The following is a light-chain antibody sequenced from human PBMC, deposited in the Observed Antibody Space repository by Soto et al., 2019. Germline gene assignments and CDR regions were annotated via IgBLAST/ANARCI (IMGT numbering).Light chain of an antibody. V-gene: IGKV4-1*01. CDR2: WAS. CDR3: HPYYSTPPP. Sequence: DFVMTQSPDSLAVSLGERAAINCKSSQSLLATSNNKNHLAWYQQKAGQPPKLLIYWASTREPGVPDRFTGSGSGTDFPLPISSLQAEDVAVYYCHPYYSTPPPFGPGTKLEIK. J-gene: IGKJ2*01. CDR1: QSLLATSNNKNH.